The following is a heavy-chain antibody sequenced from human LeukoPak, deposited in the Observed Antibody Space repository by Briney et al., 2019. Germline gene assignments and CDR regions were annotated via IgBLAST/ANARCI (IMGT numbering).Heavy chain of an antibody. CDR3: ARSYVVGATRYFDY. Sequence: ASVKVSCKASGYTFTGYYIHWVRQAPGQGLEYMGWINPNTGGASYAQKFRGRVTMSRDTSITTVYMELSRLTSDDTAVYYCARSYVVGATRYFDYWGQGTLVTVSS. CDR1: GYTFTGYY. D-gene: IGHD1-26*01. J-gene: IGHJ4*02. V-gene: IGHV1-2*02. CDR2: INPNTGGA.